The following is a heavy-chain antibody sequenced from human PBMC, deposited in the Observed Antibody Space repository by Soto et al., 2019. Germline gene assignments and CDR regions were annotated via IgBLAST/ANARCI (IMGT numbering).Heavy chain of an antibody. V-gene: IGHV4-31*03. Sequence: QVQLQESGPGLVKPSQTLSLTCTVSGGSISSGGYYWSRIRQHPGKGLEWIGYIYYSGSTYYNPSLKSRVTMSVDTSKNQFSLKLSSVTAADTAVYYCARVNSSRMVITENWFDPWGQGTLVTVSS. CDR2: IYYSGST. J-gene: IGHJ5*02. D-gene: IGHD3-22*01. CDR3: ARVNSSRMVITENWFDP. CDR1: GGSISSGGYY.